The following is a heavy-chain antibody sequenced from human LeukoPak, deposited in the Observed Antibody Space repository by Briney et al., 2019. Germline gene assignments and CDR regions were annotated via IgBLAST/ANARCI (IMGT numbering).Heavy chain of an antibody. V-gene: IGHV4-59*01. CDR3: ARGPVATIGYGMDV. J-gene: IGHJ6*02. D-gene: IGHD5-12*01. CDR1: GGSISPSY. CDR2: VSYSGTT. Sequence: SETLSLTCTVSGGSISPSYWTCIRQSPGKGLEGVGHVSYSGTTNYNPSLKSRVTISVDTSKNQFSLKLNSVTAADTAVYYCARGPVATIGYGMDVWGQVTTVTVSS.